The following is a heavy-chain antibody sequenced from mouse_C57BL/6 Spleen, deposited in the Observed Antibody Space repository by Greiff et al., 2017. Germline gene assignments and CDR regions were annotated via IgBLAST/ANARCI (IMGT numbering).Heavy chain of an antibody. V-gene: IGHV1-69*01. CDR2: IDPSDSYT. CDR3: ARWGVTSY. D-gene: IGHD2-3*01. J-gene: IGHJ4*01. Sequence: VQLQQPGTELVKPGASVKLSCKASGYTFTSYWMHWVKQRPGQGLEWIGEIDPSDSYTNYNQKFKGKSTLTVDKSSSTAYMQLSSLTSEDSAVYYCARWGVTSYWGQGTSVTVSS. CDR1: GYTFTSYW.